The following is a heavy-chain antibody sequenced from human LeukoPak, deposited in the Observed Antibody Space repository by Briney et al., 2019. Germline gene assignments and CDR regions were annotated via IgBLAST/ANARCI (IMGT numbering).Heavy chain of an antibody. V-gene: IGHV3-30*02. CDR1: GFTFSSYG. D-gene: IGHD1-26*01. CDR3: AKDPVGATSGFFDY. Sequence: PGGSLRLSCAASGFTFSSYGMHWVRQAPGKGLEWVAFIRYDGSNKYYADSVKGRFTISRDNSKNTLYLQMNSLRAEDTAVYYCAKDPVGATSGFFDYWGQGTLVTVSS. CDR2: IRYDGSNK. J-gene: IGHJ4*02.